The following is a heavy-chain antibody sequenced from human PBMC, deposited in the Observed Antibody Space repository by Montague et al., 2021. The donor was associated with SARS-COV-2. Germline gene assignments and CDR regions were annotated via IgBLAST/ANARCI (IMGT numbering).Heavy chain of an antibody. CDR1: GFTFDDYA. D-gene: IGHD5-18*01. V-gene: IGHV3-9*01. J-gene: IGHJ4*02. CDR3: AKDINSYGEYYFDY. Sequence: SLRLSCAASGFTFDDYAMHWVRQAPGKGLEWVSGISWNSGSIGYADSVKGRFTISRGNAKNSLYLQMNSLRAEDTALYYCAKDINSYGEYYFDYWGQGTLVTVSS. CDR2: ISWNSGSI.